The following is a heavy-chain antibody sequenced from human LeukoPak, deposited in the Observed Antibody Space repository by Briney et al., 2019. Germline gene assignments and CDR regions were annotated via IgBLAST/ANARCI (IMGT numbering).Heavy chain of an antibody. V-gene: IGHV4-34*01. J-gene: IGHJ4*02. D-gene: IGHD6-19*01. Sequence: ASETLSLTCAVYGGSFSGYYWSWIRQPPGKGLEWIGEINHSGSTNYNPSLKSRVTISVDTSKNQFSLKLSSVTAADTAVYYCARGLPTGYSSGWTRGDFDYWGQGTLVTVSS. CDR3: ARGLPTGYSSGWTRGDFDY. CDR2: INHSGST. CDR1: GGSFSGYY.